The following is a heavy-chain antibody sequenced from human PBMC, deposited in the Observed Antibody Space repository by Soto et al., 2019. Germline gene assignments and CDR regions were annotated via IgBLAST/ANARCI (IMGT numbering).Heavy chain of an antibody. CDR3: ARLGQQLVEYYYYGMDV. D-gene: IGHD6-13*01. J-gene: IGHJ6*02. V-gene: IGHV1-2*02. CDR1: GYTFTGYY. Sequence: GASVKVSCKASGYTFTGYYMHWVRQAPGQGLEWMGWINPNSGGTNYAQKFQGRVTMTRDTSISTAYMELSRLRSDDTAVYYCARLGQQLVEYYYYGMDVWGQGTTVTVSS. CDR2: INPNSGGT.